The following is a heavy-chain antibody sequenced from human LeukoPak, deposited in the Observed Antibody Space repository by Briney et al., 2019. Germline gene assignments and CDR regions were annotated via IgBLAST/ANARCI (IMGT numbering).Heavy chain of an antibody. Sequence: SETLSLTCTVSGGSISSYYWSWIRQPPGKGLEWIGYIYYSGSTNYNPSLKSRVTISVDTSKNQFSLKLTSVTVADTAVYYCARQLYDTTGPGSRYSDYWGQGTLVTVSS. CDR2: IYYSGST. CDR1: GGSISSYY. CDR3: ARQLYDTTGPGSRYSDY. D-gene: IGHD3-22*01. V-gene: IGHV4-59*08. J-gene: IGHJ4*02.